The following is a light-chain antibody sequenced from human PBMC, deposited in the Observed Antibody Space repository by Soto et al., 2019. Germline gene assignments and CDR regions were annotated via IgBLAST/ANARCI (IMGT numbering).Light chain of an antibody. V-gene: IGKV4-1*01. CDR1: LKIYFKSNNRNY. Sequence: DIVMAQSPDSLRVSPGERATISCTSSLKIYFKSNNRNYLAWYQQKSGQPPKLLIYWASTRESGVPDRFSGSGSGTEFTLTISSLQPEDFATYYCLQHNSYPRTFGQGTKVDIK. CDR3: LQHNSYPRT. J-gene: IGKJ1*01. CDR2: WAS.